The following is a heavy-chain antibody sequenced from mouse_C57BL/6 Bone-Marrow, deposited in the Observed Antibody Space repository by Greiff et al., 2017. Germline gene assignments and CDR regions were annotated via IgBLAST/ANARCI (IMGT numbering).Heavy chain of an antibody. CDR3: AKLLRYWYFDV. CDR2: INPYNGGT. CDR1: GYTFTDYY. Sequence: EVQLQQSGPVLVKPGASVKMSCKASGYTFTDYYMNWVKQSHGKSLEWIGVINPYNGGTSYNQKFKGKATLTVDKSSSTAYMELNSLTSEDSAVYYCAKLLRYWYFDVWGTGTTVTVSS. V-gene: IGHV1-19*01. D-gene: IGHD1-1*01. J-gene: IGHJ1*03.